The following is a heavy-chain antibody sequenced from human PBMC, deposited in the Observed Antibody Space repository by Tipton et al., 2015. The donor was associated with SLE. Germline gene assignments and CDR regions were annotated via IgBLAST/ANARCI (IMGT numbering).Heavy chain of an antibody. D-gene: IGHD6-13*01. Sequence: TLSLTCAVYGGSFSGYYWSWIRQPPGKGLEWIGEINHSGSTNYNPSLKSRVTMSVDTSKNQSSLKLSSVTAADTAVYYCAREYPIAAAGAEAFDIWGQGTMVTVSS. CDR2: INHSGST. J-gene: IGHJ3*02. V-gene: IGHV4-34*01. CDR1: GGSFSGYY. CDR3: AREYPIAAAGAEAFDI.